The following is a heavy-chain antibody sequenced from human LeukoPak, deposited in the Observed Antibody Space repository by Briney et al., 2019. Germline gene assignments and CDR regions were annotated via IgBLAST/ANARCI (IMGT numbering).Heavy chain of an antibody. CDR1: GGSFSGYY. J-gene: IGHJ4*02. Sequence: SETLSLTCAVYGGSFSGYYWSWIRQPPGKGLEWIGEINHSGSTNYNPSLKSRVTISVDTSKNQFSLKLSSVTAADTAVYYCASTGYSYVQGDYWGQGTLVTVSS. CDR3: ASTGYSYVQGDY. D-gene: IGHD5-18*01. CDR2: INHSGST. V-gene: IGHV4-34*01.